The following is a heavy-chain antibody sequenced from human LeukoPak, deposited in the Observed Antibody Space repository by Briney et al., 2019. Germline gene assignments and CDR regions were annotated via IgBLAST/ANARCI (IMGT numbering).Heavy chain of an antibody. Sequence: GGSLRLSCAASGFTFSSYGMHWIRQAPGKGLEWVAVISYDGSNKYYADSVKGRFTISRDNSKNTLYLQMNSLRAEDTAVYYCAKEMLLWFGELDYYGMDVWGKGTTVTVSS. CDR3: AKEMLLWFGELDYYGMDV. CDR1: GFTFSSYG. D-gene: IGHD3-10*01. V-gene: IGHV3-30*18. J-gene: IGHJ6*04. CDR2: ISYDGSNK.